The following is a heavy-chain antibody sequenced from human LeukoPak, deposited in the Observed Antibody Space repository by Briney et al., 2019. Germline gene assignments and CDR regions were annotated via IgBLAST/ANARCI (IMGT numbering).Heavy chain of an antibody. Sequence: ASVKVSCKASGYTLTSYGVGWVRQAPGQGLEWMGWVSGYNGNTKYGQKIQGRVTMTTDTSTNTAYMELRSLRSDDTAMYYCARDQGLSPSLWDYWGQGTLITVSS. D-gene: IGHD2-21*01. V-gene: IGHV1-18*01. CDR3: ARDQGLSPSLWDY. CDR2: VSGYNGNT. J-gene: IGHJ4*02. CDR1: GYTLTSYG.